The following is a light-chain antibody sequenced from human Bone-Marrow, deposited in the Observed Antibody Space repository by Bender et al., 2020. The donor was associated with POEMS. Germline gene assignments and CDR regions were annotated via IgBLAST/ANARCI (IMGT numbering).Light chain of an antibody. CDR1: NSDVRRYNS. V-gene: IGLV2-8*01. CDR3: CSYTGRSSWV. CDR2: EVN. Sequence: QSALTQPPSVSGSPGQSVTISCTGSNSDVRRYNSVSWYQQLPGKAPKVIIYEVNKWPSGVPHRFSGSKSGNTAYLTVSGLQAEDEADYYCCSYTGRSSWVFGGGTRLTVL. J-gene: IGLJ3*02.